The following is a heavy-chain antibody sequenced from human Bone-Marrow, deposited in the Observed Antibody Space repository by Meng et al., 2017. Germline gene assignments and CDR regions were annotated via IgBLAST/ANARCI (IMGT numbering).Heavy chain of an antibody. CDR2: INHSGST. J-gene: IGHJ2*01. CDR3: ARGRGTMPYWYFDL. D-gene: IGHD2-2*01. Sequence: QVQLQQWGAGLLKPSGTLSLTCAGYGGSFRGYYWSWIRQPPGKGLEWIGEINHSGSTNYNPSLKSRVTISVDTSKNQFSLKLSSVTAADTAVYYCARGRGTMPYWYFDLWGRGTLVTVSS. V-gene: IGHV4-34*01. CDR1: GGSFRGYY.